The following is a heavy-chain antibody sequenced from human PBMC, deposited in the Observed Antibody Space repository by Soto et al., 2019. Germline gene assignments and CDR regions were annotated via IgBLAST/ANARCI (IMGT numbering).Heavy chain of an antibody. CDR1: GYTFTSYD. D-gene: IGHD6-19*01. V-gene: IGHV1-8*01. J-gene: IGHJ1*01. CDR2: MNPNSGNT. Sequence: QVQLVQSGAEVKKPGASVKVSCKASGYTFTSYDINWVRQATGQGLEWMGWMNPNSGNTGDAQKFQGRVTMTWTTXSSTAYMELSSLRSNDPAAYYCARCSGWYLRYFQHWGQGTLVTVSS. CDR3: ARCSGWYLRYFQH.